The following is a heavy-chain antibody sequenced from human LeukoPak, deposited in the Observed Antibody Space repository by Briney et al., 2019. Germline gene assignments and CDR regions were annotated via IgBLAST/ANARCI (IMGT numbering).Heavy chain of an antibody. CDR1: GGSFRGYY. D-gene: IGHD3-22*01. J-gene: IGHJ4*02. CDR3: ARDYRGYYDNDPVY. CDR2: INHSGST. V-gene: IGHV4-34*01. Sequence: PSETLSLTCAVYGGSFRGYYWSWIRQPPGKGLEWIGEINHSGSTNYNPSLKSRVTISLDTSMKKFSLKLNSVTAADTAVYYCARDYRGYYDNDPVYWGQGTLVTVSS.